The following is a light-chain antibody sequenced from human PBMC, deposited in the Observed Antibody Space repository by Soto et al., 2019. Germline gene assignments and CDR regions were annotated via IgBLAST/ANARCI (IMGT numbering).Light chain of an antibody. CDR3: HQYGSSPWT. V-gene: IGKV3-20*01. J-gene: IGKJ1*01. CDR2: RTS. Sequence: EIVLTQSPGSLSFSPGERATLSCRASQSVTSNYLAWYQQKPGQAPRLLMSRTSRRAAGIPDRFSGSGSGTDFTLTISRLEPEDFAVYYCHQYGSSPWTFGQGTKVDIK. CDR1: QSVTSNY.